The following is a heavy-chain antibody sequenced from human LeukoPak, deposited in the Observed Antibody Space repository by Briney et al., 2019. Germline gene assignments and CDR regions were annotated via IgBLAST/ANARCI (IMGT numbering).Heavy chain of an antibody. D-gene: IGHD2-2*01. V-gene: IGHV1-2*02. CDR2: INPNSGGT. Sequence: ASVKVSCKASGYTFTGYYMHWVRQAPGQGLEWMGWINPNSGGTNYAQKFQGRVTMTRDTSISTAYMELSSLRSEDTAVYYCARGRGSTQNYYYYMDVWGKGTTVTVSS. CDR3: ARGRGSTQNYYYYMDV. J-gene: IGHJ6*03. CDR1: GYTFTGYY.